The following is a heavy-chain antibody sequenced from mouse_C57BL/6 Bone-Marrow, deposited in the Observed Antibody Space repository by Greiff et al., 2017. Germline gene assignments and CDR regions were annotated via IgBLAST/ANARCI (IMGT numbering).Heavy chain of an antibody. J-gene: IGHJ4*01. Sequence: QVQLQQSGAELVRPGTSVKVSCKASGYAFTNYLIEWVKQRPGQGLEWIGVINPGSGGTNYNEKFKGKATLTADKSSSTAYMQLSSLTSEDSAVYFCARYDGYYSAMDYWGQGTSVTVSS. CDR2: INPGSGGT. CDR3: ARYDGYYSAMDY. CDR1: GYAFTNYL. V-gene: IGHV1-54*01. D-gene: IGHD2-3*01.